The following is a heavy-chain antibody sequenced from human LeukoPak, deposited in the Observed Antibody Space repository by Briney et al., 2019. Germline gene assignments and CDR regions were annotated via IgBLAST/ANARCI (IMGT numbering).Heavy chain of an antibody. V-gene: IGHV3-7*01. J-gene: IGHJ4*02. CDR3: ARGSSWSFDY. Sequence: PGGSLRLSCAASGFTFSSYRMTWVRQAPGKGLEWVASIKPDGSEKYYVDSVEGRSTISRDNAKNSLYLQMNSLRAEDTAVYYCARGSSWSFDYWGQGTLVTVSS. D-gene: IGHD2-15*01. CDR1: GFTFSSYR. CDR2: IKPDGSEK.